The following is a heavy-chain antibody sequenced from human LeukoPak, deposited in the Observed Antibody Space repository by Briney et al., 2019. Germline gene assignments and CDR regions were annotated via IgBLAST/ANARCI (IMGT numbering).Heavy chain of an antibody. CDR1: GGSISSYY. D-gene: IGHD3-9*01. CDR2: IYYSGST. Sequence: PSETLSLTCTVSGGSISSYYWSWIRQPPGKGLEWIGYIYYSGSTNYNPSLKSRVTISVDTSKNQFSLKLSSVTAADTAVYYCAREAEYYDILTGYYVRAFDIWGQGTMVTVSS. V-gene: IGHV4-59*01. CDR3: AREAEYYDILTGYYVRAFDI. J-gene: IGHJ3*02.